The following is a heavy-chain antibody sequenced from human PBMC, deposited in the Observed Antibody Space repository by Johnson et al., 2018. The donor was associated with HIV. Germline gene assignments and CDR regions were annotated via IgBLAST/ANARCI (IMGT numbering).Heavy chain of an antibody. V-gene: IGHV3-30*18. CDR1: GFTFSSYG. CDR3: AKLPGGNSGFVDAFDI. J-gene: IGHJ3*02. CDR2: ISYDGSNK. D-gene: IGHD4-23*01. Sequence: QVQLVESGGGVVQPGRSLRLSCAASGFTFSSYGMHWVRQAPGKGLEWVAVISYDGSNKYYADSVKGRFTISRDHSKNTMYLQMNSLRAEDTAVYYCAKLPGGNSGFVDAFDIWGQGTMVTVSS.